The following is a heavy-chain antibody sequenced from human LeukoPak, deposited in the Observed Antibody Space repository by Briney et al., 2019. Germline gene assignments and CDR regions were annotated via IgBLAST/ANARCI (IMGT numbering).Heavy chain of an antibody. CDR3: AKSRYSYGYADY. V-gene: IGHV3-23*01. CDR2: ISGNGSST. Sequence: GGSLRLSCAASGFTFSTYSMSWVRQAPGKGLEWVSDISGNGSSTYYADSVKGRFTISRDNAKNSLYLQMNSLRAEDTAVYYCAKSRYSYGYADYWGQGTLVTVSS. D-gene: IGHD5-18*01. J-gene: IGHJ4*02. CDR1: GFTFSTYS.